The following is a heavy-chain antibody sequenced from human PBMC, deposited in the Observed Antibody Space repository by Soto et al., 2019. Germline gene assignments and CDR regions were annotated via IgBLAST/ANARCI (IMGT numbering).Heavy chain of an antibody. V-gene: IGHV1-69*13. D-gene: IGHD3-3*01. J-gene: IGHJ6*02. Sequence: SVKVSCKASGGTFSSYAISWVRQAPGQGLEWMGGIIPIFGTANYAQKFQGRVTITADESTSTAYMELSSLRSEDTAVYYCARATTTIFGVPYYYYGMDVSGQRTTVTVSS. CDR1: GGTFSSYA. CDR2: IIPIFGTA. CDR3: ARATTTIFGVPYYYYGMDV.